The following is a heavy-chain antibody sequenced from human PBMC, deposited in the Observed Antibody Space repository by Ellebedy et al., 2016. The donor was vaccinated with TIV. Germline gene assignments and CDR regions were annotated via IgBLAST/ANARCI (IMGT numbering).Heavy chain of an antibody. Sequence: GESLKISCSASGFTFGSYDMHWVRQAPGKGLEWVAVVLYDGTKKYYVDSVKGRFTISSDNSKNTLYLEMNSLRAEDTAVYYCARADHSYNSDGFDIWGQGTMVTASS. V-gene: IGHV3-33*01. CDR3: ARADHSYNSDGFDI. CDR1: GFTFGSYD. D-gene: IGHD5-18*01. CDR2: VLYDGTKK. J-gene: IGHJ3*02.